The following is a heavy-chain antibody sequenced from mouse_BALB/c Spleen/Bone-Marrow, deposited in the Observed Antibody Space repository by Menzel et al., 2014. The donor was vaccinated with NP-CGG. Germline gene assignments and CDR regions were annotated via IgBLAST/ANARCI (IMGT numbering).Heavy chain of an antibody. CDR1: GFSLTSYG. Sequence: AQGVESGPGLVAPSQSLSITCTVSGFSLTSYGVHWVRQPPGKGLEWLGVIWAGGSTNYNSALMSRLSISKDNSKSQVFLRINSLQTDDTDMYTCASMITPAWVAYWGRGTLVTVSA. J-gene: IGHJ3*01. V-gene: IGHV2-9*02. CDR3: ASMITPAWVAY. CDR2: IWAGGST. D-gene: IGHD2-4*01.